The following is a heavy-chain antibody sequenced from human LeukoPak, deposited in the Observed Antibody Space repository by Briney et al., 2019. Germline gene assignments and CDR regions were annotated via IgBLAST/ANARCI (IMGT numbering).Heavy chain of an antibody. CDR1: GDSIRSYY. V-gene: IGHV4-59*01. J-gene: IGHJ6*03. CDR3: ARDKVLEWLGSYMDV. CDR2: IYYSGST. Sequence: PSETLSPTCTVSGDSIRSYYWGWSRQPPGKGLEWIGYIYYSGSTNYNPSLKRRVTISLATSKNQFSLKLSSVTAADTAVYYCARDKVLEWLGSYMDVWGKGTTVTVSS. D-gene: IGHD3-3*01.